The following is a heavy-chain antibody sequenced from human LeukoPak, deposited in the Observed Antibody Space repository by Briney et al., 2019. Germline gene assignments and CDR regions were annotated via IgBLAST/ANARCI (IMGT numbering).Heavy chain of an antibody. CDR1: GYSISSGYY. CDR3: ARAAPHPYNWNGYYFDY. V-gene: IGHV4-38-2*02. Sequence: SETLSLTCTVSGYSISSGYYWGWIRQPPGKWLEWIGSIYHSGSTYYNLSLKSRVTISVDTSKNQFSLKLSSVTAADTAVYYCARAAPHPYNWNGYYFDYWGQGTLVTVSS. D-gene: IGHD1-20*01. J-gene: IGHJ4*02. CDR2: IYHSGST.